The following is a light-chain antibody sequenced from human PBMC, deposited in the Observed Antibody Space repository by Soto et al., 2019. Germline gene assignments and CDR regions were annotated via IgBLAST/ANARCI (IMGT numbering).Light chain of an antibody. CDR1: QSISGY. J-gene: IGKJ4*01. CDR3: QQSLSTLLT. CDR2: GAS. Sequence: DIQMTQSPSSLSASVGERVTITCRASQSISGYLNWYQQKPGKAPKVLISGASTLHNGVPSRFSGRGSGTDFTLTISSLQPEDVATYYCQQSLSTLLTFGGGKKVEIK. V-gene: IGKV1-39*01.